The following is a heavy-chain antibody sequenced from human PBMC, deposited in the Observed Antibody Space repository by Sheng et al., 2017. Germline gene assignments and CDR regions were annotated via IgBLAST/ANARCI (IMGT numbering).Heavy chain of an antibody. CDR1: GGSISSYY. D-gene: IGHD3-22*01. Sequence: QVQLQESGPGLVKPSETLSLTYTVSGGSISSYYWSWIRQPPGKGLEWIGYIYYSGSTNYNPSLKSRVTISVDTSKNQFSLKLSSVTAADTAVYYCARGVEEYYDSSGYYYYFDYWGQGTLVTVSS. J-gene: IGHJ4*02. V-gene: IGHV4-59*01. CDR3: ARGVEEYYDSSGYYYYFDY. CDR2: IYYSGST.